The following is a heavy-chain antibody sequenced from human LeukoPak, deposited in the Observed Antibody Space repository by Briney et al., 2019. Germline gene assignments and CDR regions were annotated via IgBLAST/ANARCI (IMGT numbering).Heavy chain of an antibody. D-gene: IGHD3-10*01. Sequence: AGGSLRLSCAASGFTFSSYSMSWVRQAPGKGLEWVSSISSSSSYIYYTDSVKGRFTISRDNAKNSLYLQMNSLRAEDTAVYYCARDSVSSEGAFDIWGQGTMVTVSS. J-gene: IGHJ3*02. CDR3: ARDSVSSEGAFDI. V-gene: IGHV3-21*01. CDR1: GFTFSSYS. CDR2: ISSSSSYI.